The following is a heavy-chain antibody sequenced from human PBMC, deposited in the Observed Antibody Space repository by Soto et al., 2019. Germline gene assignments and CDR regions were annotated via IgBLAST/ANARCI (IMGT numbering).Heavy chain of an antibody. V-gene: IGHV3-23*01. CDR3: ARTDKFNSHSSGWANRFDY. D-gene: IGHD6-19*01. CDR2: LTSGGGS. J-gene: IGHJ4*02. CDR1: GFTFTTNA. Sequence: EVQLLESGGGLLQLGGSLRLSCAALGFTFTTNAMTWFPQAPGKGLEWVSTLTSGGGSYSGDTVRGRFTISRDNSKSTLYLQMNSLRAEDTAVYYCARTDKFNSHSSGWANRFDYWGQGTLVTVSS.